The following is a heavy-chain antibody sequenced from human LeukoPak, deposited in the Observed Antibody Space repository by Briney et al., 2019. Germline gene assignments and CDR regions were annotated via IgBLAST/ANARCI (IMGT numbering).Heavy chain of an antibody. D-gene: IGHD4-17*01. CDR2: ISASGGST. CDR3: ATGFHVDYGSA. Sequence: GGSLRLSCAASGFIFSSYAMTWVRETPGKGLEWVSTISASGGSTYYTDSVKGRFTIARDNSKSTLDLHMNTLTAEDTAVYYCATGFHVDYGSAWGQGTLVTVSS. CDR1: GFIFSSYA. J-gene: IGHJ5*02. V-gene: IGHV3-23*01.